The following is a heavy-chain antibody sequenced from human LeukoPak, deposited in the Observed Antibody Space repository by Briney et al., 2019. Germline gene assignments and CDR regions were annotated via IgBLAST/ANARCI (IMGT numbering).Heavy chain of an antibody. V-gene: IGHV3-53*01. CDR3: ARRHYGSGTYTLDY. CDR2: IYSGGST. J-gene: IGHJ4*02. Sequence: GSLRLSCAASGFTVSSNYMSWVRRAPGKGLEWVSVIYSGGSTYYADSVKGRFTISRDNSKNTLYLQMNSLRAEDTAVYYCARRHYGSGTYTLDYWGQGTLVTVSS. CDR1: GFTVSSNY. D-gene: IGHD3-10*01.